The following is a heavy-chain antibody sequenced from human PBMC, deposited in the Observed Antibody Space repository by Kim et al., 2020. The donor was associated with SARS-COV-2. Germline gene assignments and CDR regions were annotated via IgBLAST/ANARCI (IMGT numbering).Heavy chain of an antibody. D-gene: IGHD2-15*01. CDR1: GGSFSGYY. V-gene: IGHV4-34*01. Sequence: SETLSLTCAVYGGSFSGYYWSWIRQPPGKGLEWIGEINHSGSTNYNPSLKSRVTISVDTSKNQFSLKLSSVTAADTAVYYCARMSKDIVVVVAAKHYYFDYWGQGTLVTVSS. J-gene: IGHJ4*02. CDR3: ARMSKDIVVVVAAKHYYFDY. CDR2: INHSGST.